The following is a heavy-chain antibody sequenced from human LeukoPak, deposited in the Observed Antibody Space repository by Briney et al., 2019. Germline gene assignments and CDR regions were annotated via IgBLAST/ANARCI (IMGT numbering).Heavy chain of an antibody. CDR1: GGSISSSSYY. V-gene: IGHV4-39*07. J-gene: IGHJ3*02. Sequence: PSETLSLTCTVSGGSISSSSYYWGWIRQPPGKGLEWIGSIYYSGSTYYNPSLKSRVTISVDTSKNQFSLKLSSVTAADTAVYYCARDYYGSGSPSFDIWGQGTMVTVSS. CDR2: IYYSGST. D-gene: IGHD3-10*01. CDR3: ARDYYGSGSPSFDI.